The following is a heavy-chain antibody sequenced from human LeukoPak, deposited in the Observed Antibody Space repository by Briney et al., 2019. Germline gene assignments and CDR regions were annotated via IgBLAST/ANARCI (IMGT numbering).Heavy chain of an antibody. CDR2: ISGSGGST. CDR1: GFTFSSYA. CDR3: AKDLHAMVRGVRDAFDI. V-gene: IGHV3-23*01. Sequence: PGGSLRLSCAASGFTFSSYAMSWVRQAPGKGLEWVSAISGSGGSTYYADSVKGRFTISRDNSKNTLYLQMNSLRAEDTAVYYCAKDLHAMVRGVRDAFDIWGQGTMVTVSS. D-gene: IGHD3-10*01. J-gene: IGHJ3*02.